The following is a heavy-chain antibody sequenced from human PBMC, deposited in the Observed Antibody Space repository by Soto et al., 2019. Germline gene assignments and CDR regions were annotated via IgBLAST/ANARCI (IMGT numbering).Heavy chain of an antibody. CDR1: GFTFSSYD. V-gene: IGHV3-13*05. J-gene: IGHJ6*02. CDR3: ARALGIAAATAFGMDV. CDR2: IGTAGDP. D-gene: IGHD6-13*01. Sequence: EVQLVESGGGLVQPGGSLRLSCAASGFTFSSYDMHWVRQATGKGLEWVSAIGTAGDPYYPGSVKGRFTIYRENAKNSLYLHMNSLGAGDTAVYYCARALGIAAATAFGMDVWGQGTTVTVSS.